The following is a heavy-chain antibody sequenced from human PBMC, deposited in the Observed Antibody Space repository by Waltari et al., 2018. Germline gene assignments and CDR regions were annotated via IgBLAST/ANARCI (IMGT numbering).Heavy chain of an antibody. CDR3: ARLDFWTGSYY. J-gene: IGHJ4*02. Sequence: EVQLVESGGGLIQPGGSLRLSGSVSGFTVGNNYMCWVRQAPGKGLGWVSFIYSGGSTYYADSVKGRFTISRDSYENTVYLQMSSLRAEDTALYYCARLDFWTGSYYWGQGTLVTVSS. CDR2: IYSGGST. V-gene: IGHV3-53*01. D-gene: IGHD3-3*01. CDR1: GFTVGNNY.